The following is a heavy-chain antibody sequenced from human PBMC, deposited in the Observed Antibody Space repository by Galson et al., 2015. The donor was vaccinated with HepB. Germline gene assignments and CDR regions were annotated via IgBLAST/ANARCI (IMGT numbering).Heavy chain of an antibody. V-gene: IGHV3-53*01. J-gene: IGHJ4*02. CDR1: GFTVSTNY. D-gene: IGHD5-12*01. CDR3: ARGYSKSWYSALGY. CDR2: IYSGGNT. Sequence: SLRLSCAASGFTVSTNYMTWVRQAPGKGLEWVSTIYSGGNTYYADSVKGRFTISRDNSKNTLYLQTSSLRAEDTAVYYCARGYSKSWYSALGYWGQGTLVTVSS.